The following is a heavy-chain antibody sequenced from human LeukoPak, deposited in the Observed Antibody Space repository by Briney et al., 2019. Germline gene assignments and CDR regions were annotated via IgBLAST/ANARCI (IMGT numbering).Heavy chain of an antibody. CDR1: GYSFISYG. V-gene: IGHV1-18*01. CDR3: ARRGSGGSSDY. J-gene: IGHJ4*02. D-gene: IGHD2-15*01. Sequence: ASVTVSCKDSGYSFISYGFTWVRQAPGQGLEWMGWISVHNGNKNYAQKFQGRVTMTTNTPTSTAYMEVRSLRSDDTAVYYCARRGSGGSSDYWGQGTLVTVSS. CDR2: ISVHNGNK.